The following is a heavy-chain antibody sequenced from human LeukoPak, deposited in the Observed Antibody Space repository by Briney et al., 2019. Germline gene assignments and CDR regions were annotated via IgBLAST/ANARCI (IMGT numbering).Heavy chain of an antibody. CDR2: INHSGST. CDR3: ARVRGELPFLPNRYYFDY. CDR1: GGSFSGYY. Sequence: SETLSLTCAVYGGSFSGYYWSWIRQPPGKGLEWIGEINHSGSTNYNPSLKSRVTMSVDTSKNQFSLKLSSVTAADTAVYYCARVRGELPFLPNRYYFDYWGQGTLVTVSS. V-gene: IGHV4-34*01. D-gene: IGHD3-16*02. J-gene: IGHJ4*02.